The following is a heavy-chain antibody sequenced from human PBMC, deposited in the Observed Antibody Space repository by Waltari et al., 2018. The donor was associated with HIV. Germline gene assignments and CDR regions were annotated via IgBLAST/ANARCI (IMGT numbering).Heavy chain of an antibody. CDR2: IGSSGDT. V-gene: IGHV3-13*01. J-gene: IGHJ3*02. D-gene: IGHD7-27*01. Sequence: EVQLVESGGGLVQPGGSLRLSCAASGFTFSSYDMHWVRQSTGKRREWVSGIGSSGDTNFAGSVKGRFASSRENARNSLYLQMNSLRAGDTAMYYCARDLGIGGFDIWGQGTMVTVSS. CDR1: GFTFSSYD. CDR3: ARDLGIGGFDI.